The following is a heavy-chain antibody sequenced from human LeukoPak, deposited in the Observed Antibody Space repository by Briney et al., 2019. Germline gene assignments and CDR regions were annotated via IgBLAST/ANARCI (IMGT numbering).Heavy chain of an antibody. V-gene: IGHV4-59*01. CDR2: IYYGGNT. CDR1: GASLVGYY. D-gene: IGHD3-22*01. CDR3: ASTGPDISGHYQAY. Sequence: SETMSLTSAVAGASLVGYYRSWVRQLPGKGLEWVGYIYYGGNTDYNHSLRGRATIPVATSKNQFSLKLTSVTAADTAVYYCASTGPDISGHYQAYWGQGTLVIVSS. J-gene: IGHJ4*02.